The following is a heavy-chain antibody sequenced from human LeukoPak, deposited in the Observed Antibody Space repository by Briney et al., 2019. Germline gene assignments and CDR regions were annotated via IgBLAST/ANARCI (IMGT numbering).Heavy chain of an antibody. D-gene: IGHD4-17*01. CDR2: INDSGRI. V-gene: IGHV4-34*01. CDR1: GGSFSNYY. Sequence: PSETLSLTCAVYGGSFSNYYWSWIRQPPGKGLEWIGEINDSGRINYNPSLMSRVTVSVDTSKNQFSLRLTSVTATDTAVYYCARRWIYGRNYYIDAWGNGATVSVSS. CDR3: ARRWIYGRNYYIDA. J-gene: IGHJ6*03.